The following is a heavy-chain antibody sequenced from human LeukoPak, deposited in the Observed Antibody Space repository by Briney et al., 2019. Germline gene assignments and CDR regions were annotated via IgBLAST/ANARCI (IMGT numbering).Heavy chain of an antibody. CDR3: ARPRLEYCSGGSCFDAFDI. CDR2: ISFSSATI. J-gene: IGHJ3*02. V-gene: IGHV3-48*01. Sequence: GGSLRLSCEASGFTFSSYSMNWVRQAPGKGLEWVSYISFSSATIHYADSVKGRFTISRDNAKNSLYLQLNSLRAEDTALYYCARPRLEYCSGGSCFDAFDIWGQGTMVTVSS. CDR1: GFTFSSYS. D-gene: IGHD2-15*01.